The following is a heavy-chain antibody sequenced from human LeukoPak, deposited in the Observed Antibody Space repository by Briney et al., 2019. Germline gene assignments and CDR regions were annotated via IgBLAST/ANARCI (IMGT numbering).Heavy chain of an antibody. D-gene: IGHD3-9*01. Sequence: PSETLSLTCAVYGGSFSGYYWSWIRQPPGKGLEWIGEINHSGSTNYNPSLKSRVTISVDTSKNQFSLKLSSVTAADTAVYYCARPLNYDILTGYGYWGQGTLVTVSS. CDR2: INHSGST. J-gene: IGHJ4*02. V-gene: IGHV4-34*01. CDR1: GGSFSGYY. CDR3: ARPLNYDILTGYGY.